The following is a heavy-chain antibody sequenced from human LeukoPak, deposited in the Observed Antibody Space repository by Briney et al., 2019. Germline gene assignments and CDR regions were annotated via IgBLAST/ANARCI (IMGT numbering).Heavy chain of an antibody. V-gene: IGHV3-30-3*01. CDR2: ISDDGSRQ. D-gene: IGHD6-13*01. Sequence: PGGSLRLSCAATGFTFSNYAIHWGRQAPGKGLEWVAFISDDGSRQHYADSVKGRFTISRDNSKNTLYLQMNSLRAEDTAVYYCAKAGYSSIWYIDYWGQGTLVTVSS. CDR1: GFTFSNYA. CDR3: AKAGYSSIWYIDY. J-gene: IGHJ4*02.